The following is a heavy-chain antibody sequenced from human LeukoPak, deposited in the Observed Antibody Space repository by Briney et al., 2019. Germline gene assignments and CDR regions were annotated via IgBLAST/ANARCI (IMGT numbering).Heavy chain of an antibody. J-gene: IGHJ4*02. V-gene: IGHV3-23*01. D-gene: IGHD3-9*01. Sequence: GGSLRLSCAASGFIFSNYAMSWVRQAPGKGLEWVSAIGGRDGGTYYADSVKGRFTVSRDDPKNTLYLQMNTLRAEDTAVYYCAKWGDYDILTGYYDSDYWGQGTLVTVSS. CDR2: IGGRDGGT. CDR3: AKWGDYDILTGYYDSDY. CDR1: GFIFSNYA.